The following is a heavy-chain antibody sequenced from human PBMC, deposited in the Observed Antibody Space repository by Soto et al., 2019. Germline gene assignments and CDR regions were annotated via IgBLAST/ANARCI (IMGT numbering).Heavy chain of an antibody. Sequence: VGSVRLSCAASGFTFTRYWMSWVRQAPGKGLEWVANIKQDGSEKYYVDSVKGRFTISRDNAKNSLYLQMNSLRVEDTAVYYCARSPYFFRGPLDYWGQGTLVTVSS. CDR1: GFTFTRYW. J-gene: IGHJ4*02. CDR3: ARSPYFFRGPLDY. CDR2: IKQDGSEK. D-gene: IGHD3-9*01. V-gene: IGHV3-7*03.